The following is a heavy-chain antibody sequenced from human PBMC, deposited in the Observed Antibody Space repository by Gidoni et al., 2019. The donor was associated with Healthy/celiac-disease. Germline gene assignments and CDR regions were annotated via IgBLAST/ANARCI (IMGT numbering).Heavy chain of an antibody. CDR2: ISYDGSNK. D-gene: IGHD6-19*01. CDR1: VFTFSSYA. Sequence: QVQLVESGGGVVQPGRSLRLSCAAPVFTFSSYAMHWVRQAPGKGLEWVAVISYDGSNKYYADSVKGRFTISRDNSKNTLYLQMNSLRAEDTAVYYCARDRRKAGNISWFDPWGQGTLVTVSS. J-gene: IGHJ5*02. CDR3: ARDRRKAGNISWFDP. V-gene: IGHV3-30-3*01.